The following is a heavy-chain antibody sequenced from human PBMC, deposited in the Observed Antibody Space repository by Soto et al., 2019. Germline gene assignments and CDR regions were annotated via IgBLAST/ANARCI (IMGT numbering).Heavy chain of an antibody. CDR3: ARPLPASIAARLIRGHGYGMDV. D-gene: IGHD6-6*01. CDR1: GFTFSSYA. CDR2: ISYDGSNK. J-gene: IGHJ6*02. V-gene: IGHV3-30-3*01. Sequence: VGSLRLSCAASGFTFSSYAMHWVRQAPGKGLEWVAVISYDGSNKYYADSVKGRFTISRDNSKNTLYLQMNSLRAEDTAVYYCARPLPASIAARLIRGHGYGMDVWGQGTTVTVSS.